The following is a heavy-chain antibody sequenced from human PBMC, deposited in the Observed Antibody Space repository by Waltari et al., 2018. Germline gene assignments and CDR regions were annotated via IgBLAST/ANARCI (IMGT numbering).Heavy chain of an antibody. J-gene: IGHJ3*02. V-gene: IGHV4-4*07. D-gene: IGHD4-17*01. CDR1: GGSISSYY. Sequence: QVQLQESGPGLVKPSETLSLTCTVSGGSISSYYWSWIRQPAGKGLEWIGRIYTSGRTNSNPSLKSRVTMSVDTSKNQFSLKLSSVTAADTAVYYCASFGAYYDYGGNSGAFDIWGQGTMVTVSS. CDR3: ASFGAYYDYGGNSGAFDI. CDR2: IYTSGRT.